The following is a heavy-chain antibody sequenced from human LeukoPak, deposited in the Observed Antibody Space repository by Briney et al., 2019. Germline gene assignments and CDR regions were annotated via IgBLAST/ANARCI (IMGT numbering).Heavy chain of an antibody. CDR3: ARDVKRSLDY. J-gene: IGHJ4*02. D-gene: IGHD2/OR15-2a*01. V-gene: IGHV3-30*03. CDR2: ISYDGSNK. CDR1: GFTFSSYS. Sequence: GGSLRLSCAASGFTFSSYSMNWVRQAPGKGLEWVAVISYDGSNKYYADSVKGRFTISRDNSKNTLYLQMNSLRAEDTAVYYCARDVKRSLDYWGQGTLVTVSS.